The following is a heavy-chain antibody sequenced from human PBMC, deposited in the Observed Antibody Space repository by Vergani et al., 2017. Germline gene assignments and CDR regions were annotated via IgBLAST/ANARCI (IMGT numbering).Heavy chain of an antibody. CDR3: ARFGSSSGYYFAGGRQKTDY. CDR1: GGSISSGGYY. CDR2: IYYSGST. Sequence: QLQLQESGPGLVKPSQTLSLTCTVSGGSISSGGYYWSWIRQHPGKGLEWIGYIYYSGSTYYNPSLKSRVTISVDTSKNQFSLKLSSVTAADTAVYYCARFGSSSGYYFAGGRQKTDYWGQGTLVTVSS. D-gene: IGHD3-22*01. V-gene: IGHV4-31*03. J-gene: IGHJ4*02.